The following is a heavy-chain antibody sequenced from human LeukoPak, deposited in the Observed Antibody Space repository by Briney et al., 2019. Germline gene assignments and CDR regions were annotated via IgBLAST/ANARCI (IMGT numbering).Heavy chain of an antibody. D-gene: IGHD6-13*01. J-gene: IGHJ6*02. V-gene: IGHV3-7*01. CDR3: ARVPLRDSSSWYPWYYYGMDV. CDR1: GFTFSSYW. Sequence: GGSLRLSCAASGFTFSSYWMSWVRQAPGKGLEWVANIKQDGSEKYYVDSVKGRFTISRDNAKNSLYLQMNSLRAEDTAVYYCARVPLRDSSSWYPWYYYGMDVWGQGTTVTVSS. CDR2: IKQDGSEK.